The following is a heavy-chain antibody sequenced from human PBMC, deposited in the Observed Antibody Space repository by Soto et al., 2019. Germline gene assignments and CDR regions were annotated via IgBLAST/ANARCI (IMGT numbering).Heavy chain of an antibody. Sequence: GGSLRLSCAASGFTFSDHYMDWVRQAPGKGLEWVGRTRNKANSYTTEYAASVKGRFTISRDDSKNSLYLQMNSLKTEDMVVYYCARELNSNYYYYYYMDVWGKGTTVTVSS. CDR1: GFTFSDHY. CDR2: TRNKANSYTT. D-gene: IGHD4-4*01. V-gene: IGHV3-72*01. CDR3: ARELNSNYYYYYYMDV. J-gene: IGHJ6*03.